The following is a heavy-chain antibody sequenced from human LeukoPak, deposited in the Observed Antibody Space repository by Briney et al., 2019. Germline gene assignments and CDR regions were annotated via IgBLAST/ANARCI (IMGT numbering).Heavy chain of an antibody. CDR2: MNPNSANT. CDR1: GYTFSTYD. Sequence: VASVRVSCKTSGYTFSTYDINWLRQAAGQGLEWMGWMNPNSANTGFAQKFQGRAAITRDTSTATAYLGLSSLTSEDTAVYYCARAIRYQLLSDYWGQGTLVTVSS. J-gene: IGHJ4*02. CDR3: ARAIRYQLLSDY. D-gene: IGHD2-2*01. V-gene: IGHV1-8*03.